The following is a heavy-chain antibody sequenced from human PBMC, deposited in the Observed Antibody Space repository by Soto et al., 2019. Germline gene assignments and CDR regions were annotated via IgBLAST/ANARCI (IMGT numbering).Heavy chain of an antibody. D-gene: IGHD5-12*01. Sequence: ETLSLTCAVYGGSFSGYYWSWIRQPPGKGLEWIGEINHSGSTNYNPSLKSRVTISVDTSKNQFSLKLSSVTAADTAVYYCARAPRGGYDSRYRWFDPWGQGTLVTVSS. V-gene: IGHV4-34*01. CDR1: GGSFSGYY. CDR2: INHSGST. J-gene: IGHJ5*02. CDR3: ARAPRGGYDSRYRWFDP.